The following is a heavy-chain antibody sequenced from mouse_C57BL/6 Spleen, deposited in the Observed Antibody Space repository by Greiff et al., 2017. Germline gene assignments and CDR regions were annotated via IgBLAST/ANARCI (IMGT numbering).Heavy chain of an antibody. D-gene: IGHD1-1*01. J-gene: IGHJ1*03. V-gene: IGHV1-69*01. CDR2: IDPSDSYT. CDR3: ARSGSSYGYFDV. CDR1: GYTFTSYW. Sequence: VQLQQPGAELVMPGASVKLSCKASGYTFTSYWMHWVQQRPGQGLEWIGEIDPSDSYTNYTPKFKGKSTLTVDKSYSTAYMQLSSLTAEDSAVYYCARSGSSYGYFDVWGTGTTVTVSS.